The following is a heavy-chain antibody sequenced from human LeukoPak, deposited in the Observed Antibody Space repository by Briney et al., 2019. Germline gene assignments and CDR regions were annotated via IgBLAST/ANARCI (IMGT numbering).Heavy chain of an antibody. D-gene: IGHD1-1*01. CDR1: GFPISTYT. V-gene: IGHV3-23*01. CDR2: ITFSGGTT. Sequence: PGGSLRLSCVVSGFPISTYTTTWVRQTPEKGLEWVSSITFSGGTTYYADSVRGRFTISRDDSESTLYLQLTSLRVEDTAVYYYARAQGTTNGLLDNWGQGVLVTVSS. CDR3: ARAQGTTNGLLDN. J-gene: IGHJ4*02.